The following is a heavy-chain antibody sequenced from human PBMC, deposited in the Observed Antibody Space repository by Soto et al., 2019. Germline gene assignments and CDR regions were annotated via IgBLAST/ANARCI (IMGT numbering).Heavy chain of an antibody. Sequence: SETLSLTCTVSGGSISSGDYYWSWIRQPPGKGLEWIGYIYYSGSTYYNPSLKSRVTISLDTSKNQFSLKLSSVTAADTAVYYGAGEVGFGVVVVVAAIGVFDIWGQGTMVT. CDR2: IYYSGST. J-gene: IGHJ3*02. D-gene: IGHD2-15*01. V-gene: IGHV4-30-4*01. CDR3: AGEVGFGVVVVVAAIGVFDI. CDR1: GGSISSGDYY.